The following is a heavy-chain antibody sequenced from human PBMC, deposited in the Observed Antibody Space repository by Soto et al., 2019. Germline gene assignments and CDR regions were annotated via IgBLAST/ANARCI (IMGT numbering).Heavy chain of an antibody. D-gene: IGHD5-18*01. CDR3: ARVGGRGYSYG. Sequence: PSETLSLTCTVSGVSISSSGYYWSWIRQHPGKGLEWIGYISYSGSTYYNPSLTSRVTISVDTSKNQFSLKLSSVTAADTALYYCARVGGRGYSYGWGQGTLVTVSS. J-gene: IGHJ4*02. CDR2: ISYSGST. V-gene: IGHV4-31*03. CDR1: GVSISSSGYY.